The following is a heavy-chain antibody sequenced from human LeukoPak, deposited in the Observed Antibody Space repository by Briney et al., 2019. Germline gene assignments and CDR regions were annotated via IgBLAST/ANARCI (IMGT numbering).Heavy chain of an antibody. Sequence: GGSLRLSCAASGFTFDDYAMHWVRQAPGEGLEWVSGISWNSGSIGYADSVKGRFTISRDNAKNSLCLQMNSLRAEDTALYYCAKDIADAYDSSGYSSWGQGTLVTVSS. CDR3: AKDIADAYDSSGYSS. J-gene: IGHJ4*02. CDR1: GFTFDDYA. D-gene: IGHD3-22*01. V-gene: IGHV3-9*01. CDR2: ISWNSGSI.